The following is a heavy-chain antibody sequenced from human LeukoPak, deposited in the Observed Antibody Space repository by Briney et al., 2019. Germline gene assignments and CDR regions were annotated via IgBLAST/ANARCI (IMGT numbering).Heavy chain of an antibody. CDR3: ARAVGTTVTTYYFDY. Sequence: SETLSLTCTVSGGSISSGGYSWSWIRQPPGKGLEWIGYIYHSGSTYYNPSLKSRVTISVDRSKNQFSLKLSSVTAADTAVYYCARAVGTTVTTYYFDYWGQGTLVTVSS. CDR1: GGSISSGGYS. CDR2: IYHSGST. J-gene: IGHJ4*02. D-gene: IGHD4-17*01. V-gene: IGHV4-30-2*01.